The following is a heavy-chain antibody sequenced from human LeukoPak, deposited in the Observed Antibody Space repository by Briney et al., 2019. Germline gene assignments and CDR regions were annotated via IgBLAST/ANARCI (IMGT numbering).Heavy chain of an antibody. D-gene: IGHD5-18*01. CDR2: IRYDGSNK. CDR1: GFTFSSYG. Sequence: PGGSLRLSCAASGFTFSSYGMHWVRQAPGKGLEWVAFIRYDGSNKYYADSVKGRFTISRDNSKNTLYLQMNSLRAEDTAVYYCANSGYSYGTEGYYFDYWGQGTLVTVSS. J-gene: IGHJ4*02. CDR3: ANSGYSYGTEGYYFDY. V-gene: IGHV3-30*02.